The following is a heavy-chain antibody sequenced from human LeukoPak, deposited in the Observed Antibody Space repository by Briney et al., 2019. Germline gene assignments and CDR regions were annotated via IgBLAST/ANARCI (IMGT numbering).Heavy chain of an antibody. CDR3: AREGGLLPFDY. CDR2: IYYSWST. CDR1: GGSISSSSSY. J-gene: IGHJ4*02. Sequence: PSETLSLTCTVSGGSISSSSSYWGWIRQPPGKGLEWIGSIYYSWSTYYNPSLNSRVTISVDTSKNQSSLKLSSVTAADTAVYCCAREGGLLPFDYWGQGTLVTVSS. V-gene: IGHV4-39*02. D-gene: IGHD3-16*01.